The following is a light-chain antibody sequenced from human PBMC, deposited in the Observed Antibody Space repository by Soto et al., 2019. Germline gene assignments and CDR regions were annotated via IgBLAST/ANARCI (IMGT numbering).Light chain of an antibody. Sequence: EIVLTQSPGTLSLSPGERATLSCRASQSVGSSDLAWYQQKPGQAPRLLIYGASTRATGIPDRFSASGSGTDFTPTISRLEPEDFAVYYCQQYGRSPPWTFGQGTKVEIK. J-gene: IGKJ1*01. CDR1: QSVGSSD. CDR2: GAS. V-gene: IGKV3-20*01. CDR3: QQYGRSPPWT.